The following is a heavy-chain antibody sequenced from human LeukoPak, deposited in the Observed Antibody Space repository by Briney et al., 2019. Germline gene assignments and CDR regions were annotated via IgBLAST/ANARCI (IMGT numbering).Heavy chain of an antibody. CDR3: ARHRSSWLIDY. CDR2: ISDSGGNT. V-gene: IGHV3-23*01. J-gene: IGHJ4*02. D-gene: IGHD6-6*01. Sequence: PGGSLRLSCAASGFTFDTYAMSWVRQAPWERLQWVSGISDSGGNTYYADSVRGRFTTSRDNSKNTLYLQMNSLRAEDTAVYYCARHRSSWLIDYWGQGTLVTVSS. CDR1: GFTFDTYA.